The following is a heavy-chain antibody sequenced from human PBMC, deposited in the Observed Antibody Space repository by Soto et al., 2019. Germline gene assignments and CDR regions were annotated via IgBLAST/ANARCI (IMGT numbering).Heavy chain of an antibody. Sequence: QVQLVASGGGVVQPGRSLRLSCAASGFTFSSYGMHWVRQAPGKGLEWVAVIWYDGSNKYYADSVKGRFTISRDNSTNTLYLQMNSLKSEDTAVYYCARDPKRLVTRYYCDYWGQGTLVTVSS. CDR3: ARDPKRLVTRYYCDY. V-gene: IGHV3-33*01. CDR1: GFTFSSYG. D-gene: IGHD3-9*01. J-gene: IGHJ4*02. CDR2: IWYDGSNK.